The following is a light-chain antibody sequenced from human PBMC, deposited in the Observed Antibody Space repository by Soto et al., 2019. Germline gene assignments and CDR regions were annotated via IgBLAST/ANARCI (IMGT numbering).Light chain of an antibody. CDR3: SSYTGSSTYVV. V-gene: IGLV2-14*01. CDR2: EVS. CDR1: SSDVGGYKY. J-gene: IGLJ2*01. Sequence: QSALTQPASMSGSPGQSITISCTGTSSDVGGYKYVSWYQQHPGKAPKLMIYEVSNRPSGVSNRFSGSKSGNTASLTISGLQAEDEAVYYCSSYTGSSTYVVFGGGTKLTVL.